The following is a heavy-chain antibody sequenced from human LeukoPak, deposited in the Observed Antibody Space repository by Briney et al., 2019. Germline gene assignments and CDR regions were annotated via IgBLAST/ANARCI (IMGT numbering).Heavy chain of an antibody. D-gene: IGHD6-13*01. J-gene: IGHJ6*03. V-gene: IGHV3-21*04. CDR1: GFSFSSYN. Sequence: GGSLRLSCAASGFSFSSYNMNWVRQAPGKGLEWVSCISISSSYIYYADSVKGRFTISRDNTKNSLYLQMNSLRAEDTALYYCARVEQQLVYNYYYMDVWGKGTTVTVSS. CDR3: ARVEQQLVYNYYYMDV. CDR2: ISISSSYI.